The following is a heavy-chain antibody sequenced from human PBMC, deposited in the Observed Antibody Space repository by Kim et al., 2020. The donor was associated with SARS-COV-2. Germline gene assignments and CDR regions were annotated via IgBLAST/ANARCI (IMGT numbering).Heavy chain of an antibody. D-gene: IGHD2-2*01. CDR2: IDPSDSYT. V-gene: IGHV5-10-1*01. Sequence: GESLKISCKGSGYSFTSYWISCVRQMPGKGLEWMGRIDPSDSYTNYSPSFQGHVTITADKSISTAYLQWSSLKASDTAMYYCAREDGIVVVPAARPYYYYGMDVWGQGTTVTVSS. J-gene: IGHJ6*02. CDR1: GYSFTSYW. CDR3: AREDGIVVVPAARPYYYYGMDV.